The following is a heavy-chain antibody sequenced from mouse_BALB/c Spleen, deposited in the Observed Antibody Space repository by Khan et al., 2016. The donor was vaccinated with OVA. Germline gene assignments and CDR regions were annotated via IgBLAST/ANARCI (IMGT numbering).Heavy chain of an antibody. D-gene: IGHD1-1*01. CDR1: GYTFTNYV. CDR2: IYPFNDDT. J-gene: IGHJ3*01. CDR3: APFGNSYVSFAY. Sequence: VQLKQSGPELVKPGASVKMSCKASGYTFTNYVMHWVKQKPGRGLEWIGYIYPFNDDTKYNEKFKGKATLTSDKSSSTAYMELSSLTSEDSAVYYCAPFGNSYVSFAYWGQGTLVTVSA. V-gene: IGHV1S136*01.